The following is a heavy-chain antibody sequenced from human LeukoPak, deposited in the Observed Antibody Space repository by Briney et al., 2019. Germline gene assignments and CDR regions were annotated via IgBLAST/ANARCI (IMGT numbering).Heavy chain of an antibody. CDR1: GFNFGTYW. V-gene: IGHV3-7*01. Sequence: GGSLRLSCTAAGFNFGTYWMSWVRQSPEKGLEFVANIKYDDTVKNYVDSVEGRFTISRDNPSNSVYLQMDSLSPEDMALYYCARDPDSSAFDYWGQGAQVAVSS. CDR3: ARDPDSSAFDY. CDR2: IKYDDTVK. J-gene: IGHJ4*02. D-gene: IGHD2-15*01.